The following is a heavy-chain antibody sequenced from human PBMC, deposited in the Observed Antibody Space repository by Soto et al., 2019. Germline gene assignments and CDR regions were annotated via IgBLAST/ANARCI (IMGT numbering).Heavy chain of an antibody. V-gene: IGHV4-59*08. CDR1: GGAINNYF. D-gene: IGHD4-17*01. Sequence: QVQLQESGPGLVKPSETLSLTCTVSGGAINNYFWNWIRQPPGKGLEWIGYIYYSGSTNYNPSLKSRVTISADTSKNQFSLNLNSVTAADTAVYYCARHRRLYGDYGVSDYWGQGTLVTVS. CDR3: ARHRRLYGDYGVSDY. J-gene: IGHJ4*02. CDR2: IYYSGST.